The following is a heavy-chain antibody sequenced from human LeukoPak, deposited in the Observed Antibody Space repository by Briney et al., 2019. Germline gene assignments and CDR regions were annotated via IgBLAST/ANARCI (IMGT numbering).Heavy chain of an antibody. J-gene: IGHJ4*02. CDR1: GGSISTYY. V-gene: IGHV4-59*01. CDR3: ARGGGYASPIGY. CDR2: IYHSGST. Sequence: SETLSLTCTLSGGSISTYYWSWIRHPPGKGLELIGYIYHSGSTNYNPSLKSRVTISVDTSKNQFSLKLSSVTAADTAVYYCARGGGYASPIGYWGQGALVTVSS. D-gene: IGHD5-12*01.